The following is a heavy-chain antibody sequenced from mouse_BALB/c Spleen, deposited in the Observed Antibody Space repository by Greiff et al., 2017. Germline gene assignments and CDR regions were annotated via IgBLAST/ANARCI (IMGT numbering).Heavy chain of an antibody. V-gene: IGHV1-14*01. D-gene: IGHD2-4*01. Sequence: VQLQQSGPELEKPGASVKISCKASGYSFTGYNMNWVKQSNGKSLEWIGNIDPYNDGTKYNVKFKGKATLTSDKSSSTAYMELSSLTSEDSAVYYCASYYDYDGNPSFAYWGQGTLVTVSA. CDR1: GYSFTGYN. CDR2: IDPYNDGT. J-gene: IGHJ3*01. CDR3: ASYYDYDGNPSFAY.